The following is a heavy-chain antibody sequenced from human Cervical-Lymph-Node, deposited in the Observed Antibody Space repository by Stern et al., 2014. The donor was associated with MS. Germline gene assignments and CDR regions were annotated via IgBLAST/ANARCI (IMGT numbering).Heavy chain of an antibody. D-gene: IGHD4-11*01. V-gene: IGHV5-51*01. CDR2: IHPGDSEV. CDR3: ARQLGHSNFLHY. J-gene: IGHJ4*02. CDR1: GYSFTNYW. Sequence: EVQLVQYGAGVKRPGQSLKISCRASGYSFTNYWVAWVRQKPGKGLEWMGIIHPGDSEVRYSPSFQVRFTMSVDRSIKTAYLQWSSLQPSDTAMYYCARQLGHSNFLHYWGQGVLVTVSS.